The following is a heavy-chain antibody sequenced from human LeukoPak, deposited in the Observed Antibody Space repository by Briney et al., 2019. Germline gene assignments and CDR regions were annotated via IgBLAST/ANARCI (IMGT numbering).Heavy chain of an antibody. CDR3: AREGRPYYYYGMDV. V-gene: IGHV1-18*01. CDR1: GYTLTSYG. Sequence: ASVKVSCKASGYTLTSYGISWVRQAPGQGLEWMGWISAYNGNTNYAQKLQGRVTMTTDTSTSTAYMELRSLRSDDTAVYYCAREGRPYYYYGMDVWGQGTTVTVSS. J-gene: IGHJ6*02. CDR2: ISAYNGNT.